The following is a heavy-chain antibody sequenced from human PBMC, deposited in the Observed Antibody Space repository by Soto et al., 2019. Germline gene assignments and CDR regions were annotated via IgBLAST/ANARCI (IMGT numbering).Heavy chain of an antibody. CDR1: GGSISSSSYY. CDR3: ARSTDTAGTGGY. J-gene: IGHJ4*02. CDR2: IYYSGST. D-gene: IGHD2-15*01. Sequence: PSETLSLTCTVSGGSISSSSYYWGWIRQPPGKGLEWIGSIYYSGSTYYNPSLKSRVTISVDTSKNQFSLKLSSVTAADTAVYYCARSTDTAGTGGYWGQGTWSPSPQ. V-gene: IGHV4-39*01.